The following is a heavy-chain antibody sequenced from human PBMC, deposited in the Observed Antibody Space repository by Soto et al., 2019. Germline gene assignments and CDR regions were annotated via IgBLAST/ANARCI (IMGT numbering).Heavy chain of an antibody. CDR3: ARGGWSLDY. CDR2: IYYSGST. J-gene: IGHJ4*02. D-gene: IGHD6-19*01. CDR1: GGSISGHY. V-gene: IGHV4-59*11. Sequence: PSETLSLTCTVSGGSISGHYWSWIRQPPGKGLEWIGYIYYSGSTDYNPSLKSRLTISVDTSKNEFSLELSSVTAADTAVYYCARGGWSLDYWGQGALVTVSS.